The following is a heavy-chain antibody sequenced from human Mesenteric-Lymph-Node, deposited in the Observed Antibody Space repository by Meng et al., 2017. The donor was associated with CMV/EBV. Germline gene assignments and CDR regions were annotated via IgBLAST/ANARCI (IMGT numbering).Heavy chain of an antibody. J-gene: IGHJ4*02. V-gene: IGHV3-9*01. D-gene: IGHD3-16*01. CDR2: ITWNSDIV. CDR1: GFTFDDYG. CDR3: AKERGIGNSAYFDY. Sequence: GGSLRLSCAASGFTFDDYGMHWVRQAPGKGLEWVSGITWNSDIVGYVDSVKGRFTISRDNAKNSLYLQMDSLRAEDTASYYCAKERGIGNSAYFDYWGQGTLVTVSS.